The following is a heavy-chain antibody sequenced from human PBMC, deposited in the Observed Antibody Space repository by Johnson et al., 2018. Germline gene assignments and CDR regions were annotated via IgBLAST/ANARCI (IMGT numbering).Heavy chain of an antibody. Sequence: VQLVESGGGLVQPGGSLRLSCAASGFTFSSYAMSWVRQAPGKGLEWVSAISGSGGRTYYADSVQGRFTISRDKSKNTLSLQMNNLRAEDTAVCYCARDEKAVVVPAAIPRWGAFDIWGQGTMVTVSS. V-gene: IGHV3-23*04. CDR1: GFTFSSYA. J-gene: IGHJ3*02. D-gene: IGHD2-2*01. CDR2: ISGSGGRT. CDR3: ARDEKAVVVPAAIPRWGAFDI.